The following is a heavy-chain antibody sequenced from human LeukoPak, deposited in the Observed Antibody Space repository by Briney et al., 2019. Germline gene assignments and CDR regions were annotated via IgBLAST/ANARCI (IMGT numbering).Heavy chain of an antibody. CDR2: ISGYSGNT. Sequence: ASVKVSCKASGYTFTIYGISWVRQVPGQGLEWMGWISGYSGNTNYAQKVQGRVTMTTDTSTSTAYMELRSLRSDDTAVYYCARAGSYTDYVRSNGMDVWGQGTTVTVSS. D-gene: IGHD4-17*01. V-gene: IGHV1-18*01. CDR3: ARAGSYTDYVRSNGMDV. CDR1: GYTFTIYG. J-gene: IGHJ6*02.